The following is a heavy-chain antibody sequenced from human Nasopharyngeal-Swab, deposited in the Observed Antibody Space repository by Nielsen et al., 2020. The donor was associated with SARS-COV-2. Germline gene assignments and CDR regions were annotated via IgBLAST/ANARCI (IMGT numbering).Heavy chain of an antibody. V-gene: IGHV3-21*01. Sequence: GESLKISCAASGFALSDYVMHWVRQVPGQGLEWVSCIISSTSYIYYAASVTGRFTVSRDNADNSLVLQMNSLRAEDSAVYYCARDQTGQNRLLDFWGQGALATVSS. D-gene: IGHD2-21*01. CDR2: IISSTSYI. J-gene: IGHJ4*02. CDR1: GFALSDYV. CDR3: ARDQTGQNRLLDF.